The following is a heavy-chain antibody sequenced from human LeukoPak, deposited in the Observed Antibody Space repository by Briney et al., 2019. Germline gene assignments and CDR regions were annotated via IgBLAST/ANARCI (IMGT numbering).Heavy chain of an antibody. CDR1: GGTFSSYA. CDR3: ATYLYGIFDS. V-gene: IGHV1-69*06. Sequence: GASVKVSCKASGGTFSSYAISWMRQAPGQGLEWMGGIIPIFGTANYAQKFQGRVTITADKSTSTAYMELSSLRSEGTAVYYCATYLYGIFDSWGQGTLVTVSS. D-gene: IGHD4-17*01. CDR2: IIPIFGTA. J-gene: IGHJ4*02.